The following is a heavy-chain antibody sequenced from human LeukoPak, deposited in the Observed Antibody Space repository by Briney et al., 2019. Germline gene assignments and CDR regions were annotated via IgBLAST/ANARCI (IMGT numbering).Heavy chain of an antibody. Sequence: SETLSLTCAASGGSFSGYYWNWIRQPPGKGLEWIGEINHSGSTNYNPSLKSQVTISVDTSKDQFSLKLSSVTAADTAVYYCARVRITMVRGVLYYYYGMDVWGQGTTVTVSS. V-gene: IGHV4-34*01. CDR1: GGSFSGYY. CDR3: ARVRITMVRGVLYYYYGMDV. D-gene: IGHD3-10*01. J-gene: IGHJ6*02. CDR2: INHSGST.